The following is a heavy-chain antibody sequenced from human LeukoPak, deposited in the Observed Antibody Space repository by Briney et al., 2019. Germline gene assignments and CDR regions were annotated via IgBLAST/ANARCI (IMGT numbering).Heavy chain of an antibody. Sequence: GGSLRLSCAASGFTFSSYAMSWVRQAQGKGLEWVSAISGSGGSTYYADSVKGRLTLSRDNSKNTLCLQMNSQSAEDTAVYSCANSLSITIFESRPDYWGQGTLVTVSS. CDR1: GFTFSSYA. V-gene: IGHV3-23*01. J-gene: IGHJ4*02. CDR2: ISGSGGST. D-gene: IGHD3-3*01. CDR3: ANSLSITIFESRPDY.